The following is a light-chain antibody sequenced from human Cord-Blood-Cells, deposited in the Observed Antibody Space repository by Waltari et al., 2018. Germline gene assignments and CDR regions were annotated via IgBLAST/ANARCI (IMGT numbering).Light chain of an antibody. Sequence: EIVLTQSPATLSLSPGERATLPCRASQSVSSYLAWYQQKPGQAPRLLIYDASNRATGIPARFSGSGSGTDFTLTISSLEPEDFAVYYCQQRSNWPPLTFGGGTKVEXK. CDR3: QQRSNWPPLT. CDR1: QSVSSY. CDR2: DAS. J-gene: IGKJ4*01. V-gene: IGKV3-11*01.